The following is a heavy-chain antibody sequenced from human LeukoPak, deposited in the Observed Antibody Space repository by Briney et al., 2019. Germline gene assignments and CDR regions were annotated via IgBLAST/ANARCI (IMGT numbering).Heavy chain of an antibody. V-gene: IGHV1-46*01. CDR3: ASLKNSYDSSGYLVTDAFDI. CDR1: GYTFTSYY. D-gene: IGHD3-22*01. J-gene: IGHJ3*02. Sequence: ASVKVSCKASGYTFTSYYMHWVRQAPGQGLEWMGIINPSGGSTSYAQKFQGRVTMTRDMSTSTVYMELSSLRSEDTAVYYCASLKNSYDSSGYLVTDAFDIWGQGTMVTVSS. CDR2: INPSGGST.